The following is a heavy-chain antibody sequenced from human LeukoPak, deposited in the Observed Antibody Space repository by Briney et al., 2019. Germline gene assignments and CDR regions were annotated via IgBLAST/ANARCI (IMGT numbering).Heavy chain of an antibody. CDR3: ARGRRGSASH. V-gene: IGHV4-34*01. CDR1: GGSFSGYY. Sequence: SETLSLTCAVYGGSFSGYYWSWIRQPPGKGLEWIGEINHSGSTNYNPSLKSRVTISVDTSKNQFSLKLSSVTAADTAVYYCARGRRGSASHWGQGTLVTVSS. D-gene: IGHD1-26*01. J-gene: IGHJ4*02. CDR2: INHSGST.